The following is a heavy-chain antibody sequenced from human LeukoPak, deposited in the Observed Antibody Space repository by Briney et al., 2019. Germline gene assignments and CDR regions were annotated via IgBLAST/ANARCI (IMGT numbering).Heavy chain of an antibody. CDR2: MTGGGDDT. V-gene: IGHV3-23*01. J-gene: IGHJ4*02. CDR1: GFTFSSYV. CDR3: AKASFSSWPYYFDY. Sequence: GGSLRLSCAAIGFTFSSYVMAWVRQAPGKGLEWVSAMTGGGDDTYYGDSVKGRFTISRDNSKNTLYLQMNSLRAEDTAVYYCAKASFSSWPYYFDYWGQGTLVTVSS. D-gene: IGHD6-6*01.